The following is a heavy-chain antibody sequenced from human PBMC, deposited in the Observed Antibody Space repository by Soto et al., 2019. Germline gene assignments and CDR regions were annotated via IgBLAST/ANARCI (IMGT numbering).Heavy chain of an antibody. CDR1: GFTFSSYW. D-gene: IGHD2-21*01. Sequence: EVQLVESGGGLVQPGGSLRLSCAASGFTFSSYWMHWVRQAPGKGLEWVSRMNMDGNRISYVDSVKGRCTISRDNAENTFYREMNSARVEDTAVYYGVRVDGDRYDGHGYLGRHWGQGSLVTVSS. CDR2: MNMDGNRI. CDR3: VRVDGDRYDGHGYLGRH. V-gene: IGHV3-74*01. J-gene: IGHJ4*02.